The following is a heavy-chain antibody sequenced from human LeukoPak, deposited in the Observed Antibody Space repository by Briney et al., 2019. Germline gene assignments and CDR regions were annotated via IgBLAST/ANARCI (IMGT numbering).Heavy chain of an antibody. J-gene: IGHJ3*02. Sequence: SATLSLTCTVSGGSISSSSYYWGWIRQPPGKGLEWIGSIYYSGSTYYNPSLKSRVTISVDTSKNQFSLKLSSVTAADTAVYYCASIAGGDAFDIWGQGTMVTVSS. CDR1: GGSISSSSYY. CDR3: ASIAGGDAFDI. CDR2: IYYSGST. D-gene: IGHD1-26*01. V-gene: IGHV4-39*01.